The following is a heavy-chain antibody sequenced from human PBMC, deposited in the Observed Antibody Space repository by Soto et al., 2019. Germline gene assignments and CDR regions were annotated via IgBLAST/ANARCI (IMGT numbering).Heavy chain of an antibody. V-gene: IGHV3-23*01. D-gene: IGHD5-18*01. CDR1: GFTFGSYA. CDR2: ISGSGGST. J-gene: IGHJ4*02. CDR3: AKGGYSYGYPFDY. Sequence: PGGSLRLSCAASGFTFGSYAMSWVRQAPGKGLEWVSAISGSGGSTYYADSVKGRFTISRDNSKNTLYLQMNSLRAEDTAVYYCAKGGYSYGYPFDYWGQGTLVTVSS.